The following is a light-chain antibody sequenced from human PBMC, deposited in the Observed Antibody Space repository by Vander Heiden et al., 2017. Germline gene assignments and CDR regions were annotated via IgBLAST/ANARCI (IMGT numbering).Light chain of an antibody. CDR3: QQRSNWPPRVT. J-gene: IGKJ4*01. CDR2: DAS. Sequence: ELVLTQSPATLSLSPGERATLSCRASQSVSSYLAWYQQKPGQAPRLLIYDASNRATGIPARFSGSGSGTDFTLTISSLEPEDFAVYYCQQRSNWPPRVTFGGGTKVXIK. V-gene: IGKV3-11*01. CDR1: QSVSSY.